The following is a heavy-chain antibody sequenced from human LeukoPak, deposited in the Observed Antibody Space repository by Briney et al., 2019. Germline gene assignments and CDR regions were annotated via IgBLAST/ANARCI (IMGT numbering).Heavy chain of an antibody. J-gene: IGHJ4*02. CDR2: ISGSGGST. D-gene: IGHD3-22*01. V-gene: IGHV3-23*01. CDR1: GFTFSSYV. CDR3: AKAALYYDSSGYDS. Sequence: GESLRLSCAASGFTFSSYVMSWVRQAPGKGLEWVSAISGSGGSTYYADSVKGRFTIPRDNSKNTLYLQMNSLRAEDTAVYFCAKAALYYDSSGYDSWGQGTLVTVSS.